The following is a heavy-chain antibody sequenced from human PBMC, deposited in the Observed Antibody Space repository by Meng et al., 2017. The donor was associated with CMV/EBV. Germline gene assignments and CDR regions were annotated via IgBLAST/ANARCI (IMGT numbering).Heavy chain of an antibody. J-gene: IGHJ5*02. V-gene: IGHV4-34*01. CDR3: ARGGNWFDP. CDR2: FNHSGST. Sequence: LQAWGAGLLKLSESLFLTCAFYGGSFSGYYWSWIRQPPGKGLEWSGEFNHSGSTNYNPSLKSRVTISVDTSKNQFSLKLSSVTAADTAVYYCARGGNWFDPWGQGTLVTVSS. CDR1: GGSFSGYY.